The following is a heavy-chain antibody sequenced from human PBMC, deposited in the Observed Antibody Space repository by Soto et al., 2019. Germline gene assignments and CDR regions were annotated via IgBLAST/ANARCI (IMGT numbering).Heavy chain of an antibody. V-gene: IGHV1-18*01. Sequence: GASVKVSCKASGYTFTSYGISWVRQAPGQGLEWMGWISAYNGNTNYAQKLQGRVTMTTDTSTSTAYMELRSLRSDDTAVYYCARVPITMVRGVINPLPFDYWGQGTLVTVS. J-gene: IGHJ4*02. CDR2: ISAYNGNT. D-gene: IGHD3-10*01. CDR3: ARVPITMVRGVINPLPFDY. CDR1: GYTFTSYG.